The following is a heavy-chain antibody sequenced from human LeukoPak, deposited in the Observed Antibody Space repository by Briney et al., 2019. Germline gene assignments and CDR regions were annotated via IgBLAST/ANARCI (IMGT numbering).Heavy chain of an antibody. CDR3: ARVRSYGSGSYYSYYFDY. V-gene: IGHV1-69*01. Sequence: SVKVSCKASGGTFSSYAISWVRQAPGQGLEWMGGVIPIFGTANYAQKFQGRVTITADESTSTAYMELSSLRSEDTAVYYCARVRSYGSGSYYSYYFDYWGQGTLVTVSS. CDR2: VIPIFGTA. J-gene: IGHJ4*02. CDR1: GGTFSSYA. D-gene: IGHD3-10*01.